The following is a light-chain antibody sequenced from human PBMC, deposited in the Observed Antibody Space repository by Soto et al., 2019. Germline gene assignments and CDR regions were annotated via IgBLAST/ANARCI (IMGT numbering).Light chain of an antibody. V-gene: IGLV1-51*01. Sequence: QSALTRPPSVSAAPGQRVTISCSGSSSNIGGNSVSWYQQLPGTAPKLLIYDDDKRPSGIPDRFSGSKSGTSATLGITGFQTGDEADHYCGSWDSSLSAYVFGTGTKVTVL. J-gene: IGLJ1*01. CDR3: GSWDSSLSAYV. CDR2: DDD. CDR1: SSNIGGNS.